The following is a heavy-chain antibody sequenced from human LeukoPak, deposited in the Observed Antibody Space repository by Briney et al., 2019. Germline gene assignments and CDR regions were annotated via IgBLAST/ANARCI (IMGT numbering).Heavy chain of an antibody. D-gene: IGHD3-16*01. J-gene: IGHJ4*02. CDR2: TSSSDPGT. CDR1: GFPLSSYA. Sequence: GGSLRLSCAASGFPLSSYAMSWVRQGPGKGLEWVAATSSSDPGTYHADSVKGRFTISRDNSKNTLSLQMNSLRAEDTALYYCAKAHYYDASGTLDDWGQGTLVTVSS. V-gene: IGHV3-23*01. CDR3: AKAHYYDASGTLDD.